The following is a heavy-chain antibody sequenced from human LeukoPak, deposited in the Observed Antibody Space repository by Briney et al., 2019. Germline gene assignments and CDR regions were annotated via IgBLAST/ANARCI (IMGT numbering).Heavy chain of an antibody. CDR1: GYTFTGYY. CDR2: INPNSGGT. D-gene: IGHD2-15*01. V-gene: IGHV1-2*02. Sequence: ASVKVSCKASGYTFTGYYMHWVRQAPGQGLEWMGWINPNSGGTNYAQKFQGRVTITADKSTSTTYMELSSLRSEDTAVYYCAREVVVAATHYYFDYWGQGILVTVSS. CDR3: AREVVVAATHYYFDY. J-gene: IGHJ4*02.